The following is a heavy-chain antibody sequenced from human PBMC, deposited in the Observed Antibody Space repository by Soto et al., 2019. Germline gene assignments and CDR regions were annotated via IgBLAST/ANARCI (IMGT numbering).Heavy chain of an antibody. CDR3: TTENDFWSGYSILGYGMDV. Sequence: GGSLRLSCAASGFTFSNAWMSWVRQAPGKGLEWVGRIKSKTGGGTTDYAAPVKGRFTISRDDSKNTLHLQMNSLKNEDTAVYYCTTENDFWSGYSILGYGMDVWGQGTTVTVSS. CDR1: GFTFSNAW. CDR2: IKSKTGGGTT. J-gene: IGHJ6*02. V-gene: IGHV3-15*01. D-gene: IGHD3-3*01.